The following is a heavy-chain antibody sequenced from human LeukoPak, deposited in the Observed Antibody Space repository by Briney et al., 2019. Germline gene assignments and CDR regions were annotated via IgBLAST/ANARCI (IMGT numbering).Heavy chain of an antibody. Sequence: GGSLRLSCAASGFTFSTNFMSWVRQAPGKGLDYVSLIYSGGNTDYADSVKGRFTISRDNSKNTLYLQMNSLRAEDTAVYYCASGSPSDYWGRGTLVTVSS. J-gene: IGHJ4*02. V-gene: IGHV3-53*01. CDR2: IYSGGNT. D-gene: IGHD1-26*01. CDR1: GFTFSTNF. CDR3: ASGSPSDY.